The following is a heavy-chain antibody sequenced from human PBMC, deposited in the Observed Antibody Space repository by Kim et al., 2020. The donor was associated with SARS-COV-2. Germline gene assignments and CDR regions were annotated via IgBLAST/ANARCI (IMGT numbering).Heavy chain of an antibody. Sequence: NPSLKSQVTISVDTSKNQCSLKLSSVTAADTAVYYCARLTMVQGVIIRDYWGQGTLVTVSS. D-gene: IGHD3-10*01. CDR3: ARLTMVQGVIIRDY. V-gene: IGHV4-34*01. J-gene: IGHJ4*02.